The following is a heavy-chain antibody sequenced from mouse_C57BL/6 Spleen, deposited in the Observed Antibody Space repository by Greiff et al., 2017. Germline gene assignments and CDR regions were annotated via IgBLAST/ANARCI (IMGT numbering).Heavy chain of an antibody. Sequence: VQLQESGAELVRPGTSVKVSCKASGYAFTNYLIEWVKQRPGQGLEWIGVINPGSGGTNYNEKFKGKATLTADKSSSTAYMQLSSLTSEDSAVYFCARNGELGSFDHWGQGTTLTVSS. V-gene: IGHV1-54*01. CDR1: GYAFTNYL. D-gene: IGHD4-1*01. CDR3: ARNGELGSFDH. CDR2: INPGSGGT. J-gene: IGHJ2*01.